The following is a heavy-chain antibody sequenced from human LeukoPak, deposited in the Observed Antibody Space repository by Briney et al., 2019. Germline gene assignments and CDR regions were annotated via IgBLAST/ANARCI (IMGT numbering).Heavy chain of an antibody. CDR3: VREHYDFFLDY. V-gene: IGHV3-21*06. CDR1: EFVFSTYY. CDR2: IRGESDYI. J-gene: IGHJ4*02. Sequence: PGGSLRLSCAASEFVFSTYYMHWVRQAPGKGLEWVSSIRGESDYIYYRGSVKGRFTISRDNAKNSLYLQMNRLRVEDTAVYFCVREHYDFFLDYWGRGTLVTVSS. D-gene: IGHD3-3*01.